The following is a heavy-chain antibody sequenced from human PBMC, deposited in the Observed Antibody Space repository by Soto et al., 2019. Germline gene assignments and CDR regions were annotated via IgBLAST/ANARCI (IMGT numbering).Heavy chain of an antibody. D-gene: IGHD3-22*01. CDR2: IDPSDSYT. Sequence: EYLNLSCKVSGYRFTSYWISWVRQLPGKGLEWMGRIDPSDSYTNYSPSFQGHVTISADKSISTAYLQWSSLKASDTAMYYCARHPYYYDSGGPDYWGQGTLVTVSS. CDR3: ARHPYYYDSGGPDY. CDR1: GYRFTSYW. V-gene: IGHV5-10-1*01. J-gene: IGHJ4*02.